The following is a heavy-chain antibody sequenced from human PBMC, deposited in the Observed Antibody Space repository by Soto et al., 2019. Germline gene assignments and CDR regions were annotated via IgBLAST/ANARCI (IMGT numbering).Heavy chain of an antibody. J-gene: IGHJ3*02. CDR2: IYYSGST. D-gene: IGHD3-9*01. CDR1: GGSISSYY. CDR3: AKDFRASYYDILTGYYHVNAFDI. V-gene: IGHV4-59*01. Sequence: PSETLSLTCTVSGGSISSYYWSWIRQPPGKGLEWIGYIYYSGSTNYNPSLKSRVTISVDTSKNQFSLKLSSVTAADTAVYYCAKDFRASYYDILTGYYHVNAFDIWGQGTMVTVSS.